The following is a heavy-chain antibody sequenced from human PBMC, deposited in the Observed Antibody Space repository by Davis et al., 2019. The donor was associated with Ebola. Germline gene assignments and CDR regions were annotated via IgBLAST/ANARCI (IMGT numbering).Heavy chain of an antibody. CDR3: ASAGRAYCGGDCYNYFDY. Sequence: GGSLRLSCAASGFTFSSFGMNWVRQAPGKGLEWVSYISSSSSTIYYADSVKGRFTISRDNAKNSLYLQMNSLRDEDTAVYYCASAGRAYCGGDCYNYFDYWGQGTLVTVSS. CDR1: GFTFSSFG. CDR2: ISSSSSTI. J-gene: IGHJ4*02. V-gene: IGHV3-48*02. D-gene: IGHD2-21*01.